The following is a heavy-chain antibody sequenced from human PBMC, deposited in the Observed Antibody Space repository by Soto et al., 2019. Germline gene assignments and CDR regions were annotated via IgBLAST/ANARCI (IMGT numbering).Heavy chain of an antibody. J-gene: IGHJ3*02. Sequence: SLRLSCAASGFTFSSYSMNWVRQAPGKGLEWVSSISSSSSYIYYADSVKGRFTISRDNAKNSLYLQMNSLRAEDTAVYYCARDAYYYGSGSYYSGDAFDIWGQGTMVTVSS. CDR1: GFTFSSYS. D-gene: IGHD3-10*01. CDR3: ARDAYYYGSGSYYSGDAFDI. V-gene: IGHV3-21*01. CDR2: ISSSSSYI.